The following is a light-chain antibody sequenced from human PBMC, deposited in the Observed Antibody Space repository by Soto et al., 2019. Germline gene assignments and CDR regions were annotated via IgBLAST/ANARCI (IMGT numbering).Light chain of an antibody. J-gene: IGKJ1*01. CDR1: QGISRY. CDR3: HQGQRFPWK. Sequence: DIPMTQSPSSVSASVGDRVTITCRASQGISRYLAWYQQNPGKAPKLLIYETSALQSGIPSRFSGSGSGTDFTLTISSLQPEDFGAYYCHQGQRFPWKFGKGTKVEIK. CDR2: ETS. V-gene: IGKV1-12*01.